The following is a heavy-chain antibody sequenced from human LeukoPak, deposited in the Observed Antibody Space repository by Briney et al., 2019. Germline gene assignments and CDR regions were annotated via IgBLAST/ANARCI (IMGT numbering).Heavy chain of an antibody. V-gene: IGHV3-7*05. D-gene: IGHD6-13*01. Sequence: PGGSLRLSCASPGTTFRNYWTSWVRQAPGKGLEWVANIKEDGSEKDYVDSVKGRFTISRDNAKTSLYLQMNSLRAEDTAIYYCARDWGAAGLWDYWGQGTLVTVSS. CDR3: ARDWGAAGLWDY. J-gene: IGHJ4*02. CDR1: GTTFRNYW. CDR2: IKEDGSEK.